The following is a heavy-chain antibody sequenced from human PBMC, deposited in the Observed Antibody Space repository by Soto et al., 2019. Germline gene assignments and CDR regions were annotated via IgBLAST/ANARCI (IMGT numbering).Heavy chain of an antibody. CDR2: ISGGGGST. J-gene: IGHJ6*02. CDR1: GFTFSSYA. D-gene: IGHD2-15*01. CDR3: ARAYTGRLPRRADYYYALDG. V-gene: IGHV3-23*01. Sequence: GGSLRLSCAASGFTFSSYAMSWVRQAPGKGLEWVSAISGGGGSTYYAGSVKGRFTISRENARNSMFLQMNSVTVGDTAVYYCARAYTGRLPRRADYYYALDGWGQGTKVTVSS.